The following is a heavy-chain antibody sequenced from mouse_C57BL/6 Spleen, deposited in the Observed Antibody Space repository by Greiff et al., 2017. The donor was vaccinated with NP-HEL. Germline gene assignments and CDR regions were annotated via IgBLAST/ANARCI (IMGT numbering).Heavy chain of an antibody. D-gene: IGHD2-1*01. J-gene: IGHJ2*01. Sequence: EVQLQESGGGLVKPGGSLKLSCAASGFTFSSYAMSWVRQTPEKRLEWVATISDGGSYTYYPDNVKGRFTISRDNAKNNLYLQMSHLKSEDTAMYYCARDPIYYGNYVGYFDYWGQGTTLTVSS. CDR1: GFTFSSYA. CDR2: ISDGGSYT. CDR3: ARDPIYYGNYVGYFDY. V-gene: IGHV5-4*01.